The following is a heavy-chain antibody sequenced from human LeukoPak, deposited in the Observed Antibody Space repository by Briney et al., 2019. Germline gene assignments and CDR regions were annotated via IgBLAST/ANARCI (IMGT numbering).Heavy chain of an antibody. CDR2: IYHSGST. J-gene: IGHJ4*02. CDR1: GGSISSGGYY. D-gene: IGHD4-17*01. CDR3: AREVGGARRRYFDY. Sequence: PSQTLSLTCTVSGGSISSGGYYWSWIRQPPGKGLGWIGFIYHSGSTYYNPSLKSRVTISVDTSKNQFSLKLSSVTAADTAVYYCAREVGGARRRYFDYWGQGTLVTVSS. V-gene: IGHV4-30-2*01.